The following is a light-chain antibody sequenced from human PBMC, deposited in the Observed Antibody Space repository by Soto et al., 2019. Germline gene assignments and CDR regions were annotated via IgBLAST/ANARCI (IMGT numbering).Light chain of an antibody. J-gene: IGLJ1*01. CDR2: EVS. CDR1: SSDVGSYNL. Sequence: QSALTQPASVSGSPGQSITISCTGTSSDVGSYNLVSWYQQHPGKAPKLMIYEVSKRPSGVSNRFSGSKSGNTASLTISGRQAEDEADYYCCSYAGSSTCVFGTGTKLTVL. V-gene: IGLV2-23*02. CDR3: CSYAGSSTCV.